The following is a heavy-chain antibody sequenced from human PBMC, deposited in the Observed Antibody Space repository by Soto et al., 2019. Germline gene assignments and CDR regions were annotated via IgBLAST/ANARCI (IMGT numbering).Heavy chain of an antibody. J-gene: IGHJ4*01. Sequence: SETLSLTCTVSGGSISNGGYYWIWVRQHPGKGLEWIGYIHYSGSTWYNPSLESRVTISVDTSKDQFSLKLRSVTAADTAVYYCGRVRGSWNYAAYYFDSWGQGTLGTVSS. CDR3: GRVRGSWNYAAYYFDS. V-gene: IGHV4-31*03. CDR2: IHYSGST. D-gene: IGHD3-10*01. CDR1: GGSISNGGYY.